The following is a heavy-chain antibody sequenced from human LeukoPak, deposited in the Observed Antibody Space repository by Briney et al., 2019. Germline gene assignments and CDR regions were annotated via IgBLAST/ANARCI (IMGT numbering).Heavy chain of an antibody. CDR1: GFTFSSYS. V-gene: IGHV3-48*04. CDR2: ISSSGSTI. CDR3: ARDSEIVVTADY. J-gene: IGHJ4*02. Sequence: GGSLRLSCAASGFTFSSYSMNWVRQAPGKGLEWVSYISSSGSTIYYADSVKGRFTVSRDNAKNSLYLQMNSLRAEDTAVYYCARDSEIVVTADYWGQGTLVTVSS. D-gene: IGHD2-21*02.